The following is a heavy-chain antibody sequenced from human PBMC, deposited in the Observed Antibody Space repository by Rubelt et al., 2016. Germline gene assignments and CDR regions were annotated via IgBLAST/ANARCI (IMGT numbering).Heavy chain of an antibody. J-gene: IGHJ4*02. D-gene: IGHD1/OR15-1a*01. V-gene: IGHV4-38-2*02. CDR3: AHEQTDGGFDS. Sequence: QVQLQESGPGVVKPSETLSLTCSVSGYSITSGYYWGWIRQPPGKGLEWIGNLYHPGSIDYNPSLKSRVTISADTSTNQFSLKRSAGTAADTAVYYCAHEQTDGGFDSWGQGTLVTVSS. CDR1: GYSITSGYY. CDR2: LYHPGSI.